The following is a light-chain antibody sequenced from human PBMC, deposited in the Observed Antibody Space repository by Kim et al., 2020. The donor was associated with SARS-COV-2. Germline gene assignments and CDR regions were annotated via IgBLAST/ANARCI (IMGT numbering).Light chain of an antibody. J-gene: IGLJ2*01. V-gene: IGLV1-51*01. Sequence: QSVLTQPPSVSAAPGQKVTISCSGSSSNIGTNYVSWYQFLPGSAPKLLISEDQKRPSGISDRFSGSKSATSATLAITGLLSGDEADYFCGAWDRTLGVIVFGGGTQLTVL. CDR3: GAWDRTLGVIV. CDR1: SSNIGTNY. CDR2: EDQ.